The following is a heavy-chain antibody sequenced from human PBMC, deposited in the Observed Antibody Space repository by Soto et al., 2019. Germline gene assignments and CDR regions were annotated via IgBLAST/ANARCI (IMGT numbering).Heavy chain of an antibody. D-gene: IGHD3-3*01. V-gene: IGHV3-30-3*01. J-gene: IGHJ6*02. CDR2: ISYDGSNK. CDR1: GFTFSSYA. CDR3: ARGYDFWSGYYYPYGMDV. Sequence: GGSLRLSCAASGFTFSSYAMHWVRQAPGKGLEWVAVISYDGSNKNYADSVKGRFTISRDNSKNTLYLQMNSLRAEYTAVYYCARGYDFWSGYYYPYGMDVWGQGTTVTVSS.